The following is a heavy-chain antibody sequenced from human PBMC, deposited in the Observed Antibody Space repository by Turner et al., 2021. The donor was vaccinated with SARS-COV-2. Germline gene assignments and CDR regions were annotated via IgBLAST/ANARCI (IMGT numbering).Heavy chain of an antibody. CDR1: GGSFNDYY. Sequence: QVQLQQSCARLLKPSETLSLTCAVYGGSFNDYYGSWIRQPPGKGLEWIGEINHNGSTTYNPSLKSRVTISVDTSKNQFSLKLRSVTAADTDVYYCATWLATSNRNYWGQGTLVTVSS. CDR3: ATWLATSNRNY. CDR2: INHNGST. D-gene: IGHD5-12*01. V-gene: IGHV4-34*01. J-gene: IGHJ4*02.